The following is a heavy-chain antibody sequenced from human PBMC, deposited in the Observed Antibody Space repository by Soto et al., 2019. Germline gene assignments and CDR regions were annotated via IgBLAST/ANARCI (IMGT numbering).Heavy chain of an antibody. Sequence: QVQLQESGPGLVKPSETLSLTCTVSGGSISSYYWSWIRQPPGKGLEWIGYIYYSGSTNYNPSLKSRVTIPVDTSKNQFSLKLSSVAAADTAVYYCARGRYYGSGGANWFDPWGQGTLVTVSS. CDR2: IYYSGST. V-gene: IGHV4-59*01. CDR1: GGSISSYY. CDR3: ARGRYYGSGGANWFDP. J-gene: IGHJ5*02. D-gene: IGHD3-10*01.